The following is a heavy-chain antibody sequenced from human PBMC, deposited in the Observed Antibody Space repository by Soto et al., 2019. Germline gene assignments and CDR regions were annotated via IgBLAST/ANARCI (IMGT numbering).Heavy chain of an antibody. V-gene: IGHV3-23*01. CDR2: INESGDST. CDR1: GFTFNNIA. CDR3: VKRNCGNCPWSS. D-gene: IGHD2-21*01. J-gene: IGHJ4*02. Sequence: EVQLLDSGGGLVQPGGSLRLSCAASGFTFNNIAMGWVLQAPGKGLKYGSSINESGDSTFYADSVKGRFTNSRDNSKSTLHLQMNSRRADDTAVYSCVKRNCGNCPWSSWGQGTLVTVSS.